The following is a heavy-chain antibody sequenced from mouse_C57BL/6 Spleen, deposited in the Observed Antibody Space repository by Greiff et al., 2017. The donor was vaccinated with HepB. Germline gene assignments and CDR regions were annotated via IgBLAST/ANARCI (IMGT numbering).Heavy chain of an antibody. V-gene: IGHV1-54*01. D-gene: IGHD1-2*01. Sequence: VKLQQSGAELVRPGTSVKVSCKASGYAFTNYLIEWVKQRPGQGLEWIGVINPGSGGTNYNEKFKGKATLTADKSSSTAYMQLSSLTSEDSAVYFCARELRPGYAMDYWGQGTSVTVSS. CDR2: INPGSGGT. CDR1: GYAFTNYL. CDR3: ARELRPGYAMDY. J-gene: IGHJ4*01.